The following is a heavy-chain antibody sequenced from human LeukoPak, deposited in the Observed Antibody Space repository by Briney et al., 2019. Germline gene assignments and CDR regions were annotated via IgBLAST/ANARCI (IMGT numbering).Heavy chain of an antibody. Sequence: PSETLSLTCAVYGGSFSGYYWSWIRQPPGKGLEWIGEINHSGSTNYNPSLKSRVTISVDTSKNQFSLKLSSVTAADTAVYYCARSRSRPTAEYFQHWSQGTLVTVSS. CDR2: INHSGST. V-gene: IGHV4-34*01. CDR1: GGSFSGYY. CDR3: ARSRSRPTAEYFQH. J-gene: IGHJ1*01.